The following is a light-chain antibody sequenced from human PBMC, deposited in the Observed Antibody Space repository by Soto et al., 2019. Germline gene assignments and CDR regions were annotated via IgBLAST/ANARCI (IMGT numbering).Light chain of an antibody. V-gene: IGLV2-14*01. CDR2: EVS. Sequence: QSALTQPASVSGSPGQSITISCTGTSSDVGGYNYVSWYQQHPGKVPRLMIYEVSNRPSGLSNRFSGSKSGNTASLTSSGLQAEDEADYYCSSYTSSNTWVFGGGTKLTVL. CDR1: SSDVGGYNY. CDR3: SSYTSSNTWV. J-gene: IGLJ3*02.